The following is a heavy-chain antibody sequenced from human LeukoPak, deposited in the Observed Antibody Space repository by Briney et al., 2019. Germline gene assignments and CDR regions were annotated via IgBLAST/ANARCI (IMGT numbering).Heavy chain of an antibody. CDR1: GFTFSDYA. CDR2: ISGSGAST. D-gene: IGHD6-19*01. CDR3: AKGASSGWLLYWFDP. Sequence: GGSLRLSCAASGFTFSDYAMTWVRQAPGKGLQWVSGISGSGASTYYGDSVKGRFTISRDNSKNTLYLQIDSLRAEDTAVYYCAKGASSGWLLYWFDPWGQGTLVTVSS. V-gene: IGHV3-23*01. J-gene: IGHJ5*02.